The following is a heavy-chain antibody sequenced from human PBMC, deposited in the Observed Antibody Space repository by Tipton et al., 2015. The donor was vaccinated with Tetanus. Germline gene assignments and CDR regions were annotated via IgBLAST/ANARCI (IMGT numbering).Heavy chain of an antibody. Sequence: LRLSCTVSGDSISSGGPYWSWIRQFPGKGLEWMGYIHHTGSTYYNPSLKTRITLSVDTSKNQFSLKLTSVTAGDTAVYFCAKSHGYCSGGSCYYYYGMDVWGQGTTVTVSS. D-gene: IGHD2-15*01. J-gene: IGHJ6*02. CDR3: AKSHGYCSGGSCYYYYGMDV. CDR1: GDSISSGGPY. CDR2: IHHTGST. V-gene: IGHV4-31*02.